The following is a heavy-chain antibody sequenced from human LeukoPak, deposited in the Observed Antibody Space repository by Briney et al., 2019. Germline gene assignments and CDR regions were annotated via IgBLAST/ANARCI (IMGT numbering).Heavy chain of an antibody. CDR2: ISSSSSYI. D-gene: IGHD6-13*01. J-gene: IGHJ6*03. CDR3: ARASIAAAGTPPYYYYYYMDV. V-gene: IGHV3-21*01. Sequence: PGGSLRLSCAASGFTFSSYSMNWVRQAPGKGLEWVSSISSSSSYIYYADSVKGRFTISRDNAKNSLYLQMNSLRAEDTAVYYCARASIAAAGTPPYYYYYYMDVWGKGTTVTISS. CDR1: GFTFSSYS.